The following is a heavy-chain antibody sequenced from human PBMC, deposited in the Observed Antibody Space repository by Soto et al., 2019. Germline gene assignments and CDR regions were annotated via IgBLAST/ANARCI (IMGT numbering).Heavy chain of an antibody. V-gene: IGHV3-64D*06. CDR1: GFTFSSYA. Sequence: PVGSLRLSCSASGFTFSSYAMHWVRQAPGKGLEYVSAISSNGGSTYYADSVKGRFTTSRDNSKNTLYLQMSSLRAEDTAVYYCVKDPGIAAAGFGFDYWGQGTLVTVS. J-gene: IGHJ4*02. CDR3: VKDPGIAAAGFGFDY. D-gene: IGHD6-13*01. CDR2: ISSNGGST.